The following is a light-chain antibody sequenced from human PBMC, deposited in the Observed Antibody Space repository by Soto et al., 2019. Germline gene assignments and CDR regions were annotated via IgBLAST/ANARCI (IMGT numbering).Light chain of an antibody. CDR1: QGISNY. CDR2: VAS. Sequence: DIQMTQSPSSLSASVGDRVTITCRASQGISNYLAWYQQQPGKVPKLLIYVASTLQSGVPSRFSGSGSGTEFPLPISSLQPEDVATYYCQKYNSAPWTFGQGTKVEI. J-gene: IGKJ1*01. CDR3: QKYNSAPWT. V-gene: IGKV1-27*01.